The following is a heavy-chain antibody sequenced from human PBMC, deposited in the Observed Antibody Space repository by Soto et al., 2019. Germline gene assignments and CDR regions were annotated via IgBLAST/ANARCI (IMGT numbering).Heavy chain of an antibody. CDR1: GGSISSSSYY. V-gene: IGHV4-39*01. D-gene: IGHD4-17*01. J-gene: IGHJ4*02. Sequence: SETLSLTCTVSGGSISSSSYYWGWIRQPPGKGLEWIGSIYYSGSTYYNPSLKSRVTISVDTSKNQFSLKLSSVTAADTAVYYCARPYANDYGDYPPGYWGQGTLVTVSS. CDR3: ARPYANDYGDYPPGY. CDR2: IYYSGST.